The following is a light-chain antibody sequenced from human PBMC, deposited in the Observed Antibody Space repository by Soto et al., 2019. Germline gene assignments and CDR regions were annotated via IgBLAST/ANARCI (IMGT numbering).Light chain of an antibody. Sequence: EIVLSHSPTIPNLYTGERATLSCRASQSVSSYLAWYQQKPGQAPRLLIYDASNRATGIPARFSGSGSGTDFTLTISSRQSDEFAGDYYRQYNHRVPVTFGQGTRLEN. J-gene: IGKJ5*01. V-gene: IGKV3-11*01. CDR1: QSVSSY. CDR3: RQYNHRVPVT. CDR2: DAS.